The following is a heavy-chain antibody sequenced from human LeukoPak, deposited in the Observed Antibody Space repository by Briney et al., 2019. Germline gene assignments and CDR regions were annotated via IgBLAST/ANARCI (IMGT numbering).Heavy chain of an antibody. Sequence: GGSLRLSCAASGFTFSSYAMSWVRQAPGKGLEWVSAISGSGGSTYYADSVKGRFTISRDNAKNSLYLQMNSLRAEDTALYYCAKDRGRTMVRGVPQYYWGQGTLVTVSS. CDR3: AKDRGRTMVRGVPQYY. V-gene: IGHV3-23*01. J-gene: IGHJ4*02. CDR1: GFTFSSYA. D-gene: IGHD3-10*01. CDR2: ISGSGGST.